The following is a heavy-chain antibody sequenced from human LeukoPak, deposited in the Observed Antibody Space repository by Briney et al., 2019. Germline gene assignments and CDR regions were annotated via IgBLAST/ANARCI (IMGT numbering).Heavy chain of an antibody. CDR2: INHSGST. CDR1: GGSFSGYY. CDR3: ARGDYYGSGSYYAVKKYYFDY. V-gene: IGHV4-34*01. J-gene: IGHJ4*02. D-gene: IGHD3-10*01. Sequence: SETLSLTCAVYGGSFSGYYWSWIRQPPGKGLEWIGEINHSGSTNYNPSLKSRVTISVDTSKNQFSLKLSSVTAAGTAVYYCARGDYYGSGSYYAVKKYYFDYWGQGTLVTVSS.